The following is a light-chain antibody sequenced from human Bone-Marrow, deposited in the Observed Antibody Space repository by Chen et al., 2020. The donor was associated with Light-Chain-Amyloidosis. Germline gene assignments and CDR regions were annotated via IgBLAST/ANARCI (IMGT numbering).Light chain of an antibody. V-gene: IGLV3-21*02. CDR1: NLGSTS. J-gene: IGLJ3*02. CDR3: QVWEGSGERPV. CDR2: DDS. Sequence: SYVLTRPSSVSVAPGQTATIACGGSNLGSTSVHWYQQTPGQAPLLVVYDDSDRPSGIPARFSVSNSVNTAPRPIRRVDSGYEADYYCQVWEGSGERPVFGGGPKLTVL.